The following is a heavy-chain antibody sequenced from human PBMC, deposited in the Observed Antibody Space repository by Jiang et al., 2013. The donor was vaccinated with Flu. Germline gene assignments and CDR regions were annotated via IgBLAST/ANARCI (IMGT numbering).Heavy chain of an antibody. CDR3: ARDPYYYDSSGYEVGGISYYFDY. Sequence: SGAEVKKPGASVKVSCKASGYTFTSYYMHWVRQAPGQGLEWMGIINPSGGSTSYAQKFQGRVTMTRDTSTSTVYMELSSLRSEDTAVYYCARDPYYYDSSGYEVGGISYYFDYWGQGTLVTVSS. J-gene: IGHJ4*02. CDR2: INPSGGST. V-gene: IGHV1-46*01. CDR1: GYTFTSYY. D-gene: IGHD3-22*01.